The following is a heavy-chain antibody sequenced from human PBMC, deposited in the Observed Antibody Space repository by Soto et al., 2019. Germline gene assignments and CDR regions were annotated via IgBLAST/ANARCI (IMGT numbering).Heavy chain of an antibody. D-gene: IGHD3-3*01. J-gene: IGHJ5*02. CDR3: VKGGTIFGVALYNWFGP. CDR1: GFTFSSYA. CDR2: ISSNGGST. Sequence: GGSLRLSCSASGFTFSSYAMHWVRQAPGKGLEYVSAISSNGGSTYYADSVKGRFTISRDNSKNTLYLQMSSLRAEDTAVYYCVKGGTIFGVALYNWFGPWGQGTLVTVSS. V-gene: IGHV3-64D*06.